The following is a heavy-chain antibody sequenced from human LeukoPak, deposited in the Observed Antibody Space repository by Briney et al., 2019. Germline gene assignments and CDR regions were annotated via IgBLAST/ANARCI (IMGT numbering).Heavy chain of an antibody. D-gene: IGHD3-3*01. J-gene: IGHJ5*02. CDR1: DGSMTSYY. CDR2: ISYSGTT. Sequence: SETLSLTCTVSDGSMTSYYWTWIRQPPGKGLEWIGYISYSGTTNYNPSLKSRVTISVHTSKNQFSLHLSSVTAADTAVYFCARHEGGSEWRNWFDPWGQGTLVTVSS. CDR3: ARHEGGSEWRNWFDP. V-gene: IGHV4-59*08.